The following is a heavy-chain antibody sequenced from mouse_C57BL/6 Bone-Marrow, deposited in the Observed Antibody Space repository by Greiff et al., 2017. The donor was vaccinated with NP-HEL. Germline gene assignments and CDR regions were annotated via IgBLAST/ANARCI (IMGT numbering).Heavy chain of an antibody. V-gene: IGHV5-6*01. J-gene: IGHJ3*01. CDR3: ASRDDYDVAWFAD. Sequence: VQLKESGGDLVKPGGSLTLSCAVSGFTFSSYGMSWVRQTPDKRLEWVATISSGGRYTYYPARVKGRFTISRDSAKHTLDLKMSSLKSEDTAMYYCASRDDYDVAWFADWGRGTLVTVSA. CDR1: GFTFSSYG. CDR2: ISSGGRYT. D-gene: IGHD2-4*01.